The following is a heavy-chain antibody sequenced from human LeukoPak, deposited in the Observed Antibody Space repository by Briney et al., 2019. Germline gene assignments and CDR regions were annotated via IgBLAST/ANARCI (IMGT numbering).Heavy chain of an antibody. V-gene: IGHV4-34*01. CDR1: GGSFSGYY. CDR2: INHSGST. J-gene: IGHJ4*02. CDR3: ARGIVGIAAAGYFDY. D-gene: IGHD6-13*01. Sequence: SETPSLTCAVYGGSFSGYYWSWIRQPPGKGLEWIGEINHSGSTNYNPSLKSRVTISVDTSKNQFSLKLSSVTAADTAVYYCARGIVGIAAAGYFDYWGQGTLVTVSS.